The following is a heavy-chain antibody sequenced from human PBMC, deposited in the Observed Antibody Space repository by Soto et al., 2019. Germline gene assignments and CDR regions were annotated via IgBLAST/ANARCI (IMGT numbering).Heavy chain of an antibody. CDR3: ARVSSSSNSYYYYYGMDV. J-gene: IGHJ6*02. CDR1: GGSISSYY. D-gene: IGHD6-6*01. V-gene: IGHV4-59*01. CDR2: IYYSGST. Sequence: SETLSLTCTVSGGSISSYYWSWIRQPPGKGLEWIGYIYYSGSTNYNPSLKNRVTISVDTSKNQFSLKLSSVTAADTAVYYCARVSSSSNSYYYYYGMDVWGQGTTVTVSS.